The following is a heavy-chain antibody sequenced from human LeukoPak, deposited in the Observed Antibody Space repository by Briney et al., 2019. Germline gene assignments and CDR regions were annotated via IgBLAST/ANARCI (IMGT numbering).Heavy chain of an antibody. CDR1: GFTFFDYG. D-gene: IGHD3-3*01. Sequence: GRSLRLSRTTSGFTFFDYGLSWVRQASGKGLEWVGLIKSRAYGGTSEYAASVKGRFTISRDDSKNIAYLQMNSLKTEDTAVYYCTRDEVFWSGSVFDYWGQGTLVTVSS. CDR2: IKSRAYGGTS. V-gene: IGHV3-49*04. CDR3: TRDEVFWSGSVFDY. J-gene: IGHJ4*02.